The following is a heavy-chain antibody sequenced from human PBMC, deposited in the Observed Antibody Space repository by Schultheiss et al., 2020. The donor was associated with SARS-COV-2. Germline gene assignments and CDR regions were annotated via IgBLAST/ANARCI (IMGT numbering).Heavy chain of an antibody. CDR2: IYTSGST. D-gene: IGHD2-15*01. Sequence: SETLSLTCAVSGYSISSGYYWGWIRQPAGKGLEWIGRIYTSGSTNYNPSLKSRVTISVDTSKNQFSLKLTSVTAADTAVYYCATGYCSGGSCYPLDYWGQGTLVTVSS. CDR3: ATGYCSGGSCYPLDY. V-gene: IGHV4-61*02. CDR1: GYSISSGYY. J-gene: IGHJ4*02.